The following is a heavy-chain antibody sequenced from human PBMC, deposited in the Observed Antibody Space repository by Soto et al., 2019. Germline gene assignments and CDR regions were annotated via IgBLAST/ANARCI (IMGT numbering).Heavy chain of an antibody. CDR1: GFTFSNYG. V-gene: IGHV3-30*03. CDR2: ISNDGSNE. D-gene: IGHD6-13*01. J-gene: IGHJ6*02. CDR3: ARYSSTTNYYYGMDV. Sequence: QVQLVESGGGVVQPGRSLRLSCEASGFTFSNYGMHWVRQAPGKGLEWLAVISNDGSNENYADSVKGRFTMSRDNSKNMVYLQTNSLRAEDRAVYYCARYSSTTNYYYGMDVWGQGTTVTVSS.